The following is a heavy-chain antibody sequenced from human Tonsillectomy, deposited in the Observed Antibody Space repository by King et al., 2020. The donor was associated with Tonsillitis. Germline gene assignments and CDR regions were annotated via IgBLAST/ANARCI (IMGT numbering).Heavy chain of an antibody. V-gene: IGHV4-59*08. CDR2: ISYSGNT. Sequence: QLQESGPGLVKPSETLSLTCTVSGGSIRNYYWTWIRQPPGKGLEWIAYISYSGNTNYNPSLRSRVTISVDTSKNQLSLRLSSVTAADTAVYYCAGHRKLDYWGQGTLVTVSS. CDR1: GGSIRNYY. J-gene: IGHJ4*02. CDR3: AGHRKLDY.